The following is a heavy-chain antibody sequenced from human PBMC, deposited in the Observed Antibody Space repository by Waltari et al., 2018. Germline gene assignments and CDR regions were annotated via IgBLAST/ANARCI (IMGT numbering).Heavy chain of an antibody. D-gene: IGHD6-6*01. Sequence: QVQLQESGPGLVKPSETLSLTGTVSGGSISSYYWSWIRQPAGEGVGWIGRIYTSGSTNYTPSLKGRVTMSVDTSKDQFSLKLSSVSAADTAVYYCAREGSSSHDYYYYYMDVWGKGTTVTISS. V-gene: IGHV4-4*07. CDR1: GGSISSYY. CDR3: AREGSSSHDYYYYYMDV. CDR2: IYTSGST. J-gene: IGHJ6*03.